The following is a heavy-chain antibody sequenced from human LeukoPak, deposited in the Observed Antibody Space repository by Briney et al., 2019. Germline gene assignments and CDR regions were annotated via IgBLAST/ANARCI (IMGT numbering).Heavy chain of an antibody. V-gene: IGHV3-23*01. CDR2: ISGSGGST. D-gene: IGHD2-15*01. J-gene: IGHJ4*02. Sequence: GGSLRLSCAASGFTFSNYGMSWVRQAPGKGLEWVSGISGSGGSTYYADSVKGRFTISRDNSKNTLFLQMNSLRAEDTAVYYCAKDYNVVVVAATSGGYWGQGTLVTVSS. CDR1: GFTFSNYG. CDR3: AKDYNVVVVAATSGGY.